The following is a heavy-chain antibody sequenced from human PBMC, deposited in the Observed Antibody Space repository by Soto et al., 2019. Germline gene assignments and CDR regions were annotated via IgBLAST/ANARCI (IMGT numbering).Heavy chain of an antibody. CDR3: ARRPPGQGVTTVTNGAFDI. V-gene: IGHV4-34*01. D-gene: IGHD4-17*01. CDR1: GGSFSGYY. Sequence: SETLSLTCAVYGGSFSGYYWSWIRQPPGKGLEWIGEINHSGSTNYNPSLKSRVTISVDTSKNQFSLKLSSVTAADTAVYYCARRPPGQGVTTVTNGAFDIWGQGTMVTVSS. J-gene: IGHJ3*02. CDR2: INHSGST.